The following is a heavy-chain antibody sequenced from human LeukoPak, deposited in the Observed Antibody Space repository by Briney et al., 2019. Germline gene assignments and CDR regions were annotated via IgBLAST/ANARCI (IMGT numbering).Heavy chain of an antibody. V-gene: IGHV1-58*01. CDR2: IVVGSGST. Sequence: ASVKVSCKASGFTFSAVQWVRQARGQRLEWIGWIVVGSGSTNYAQKFQERVTITRDMSTSTAYMELSSLRSEDTAVYYCARGGSYYYDSSGYYLAFDIWGQGTMVTVSS. CDR1: GFTFSA. D-gene: IGHD3-22*01. CDR3: ARGGSYYYDSSGYYLAFDI. J-gene: IGHJ3*02.